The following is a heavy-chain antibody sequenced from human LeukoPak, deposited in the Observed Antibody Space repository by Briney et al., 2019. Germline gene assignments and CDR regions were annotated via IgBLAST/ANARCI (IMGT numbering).Heavy chain of an antibody. CDR1: GGSISSYY. V-gene: IGHV4-59*01. J-gene: IGHJ4*02. D-gene: IGHD2-2*01. CDR2: IYYSGST. Sequence: SETLSLTCTVSGGSISSYYWSWIRQPPGKGLEWIGYIYYSGSTNYNPSLKSRVTISVDTSKNQFSLKLNSVTAADTAVYYCATTSPSDPVSIDYWGQGTLVTVSS. CDR3: ATTSPSDPVSIDY.